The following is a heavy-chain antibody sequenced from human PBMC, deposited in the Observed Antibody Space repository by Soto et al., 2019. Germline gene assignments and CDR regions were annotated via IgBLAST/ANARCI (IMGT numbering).Heavy chain of an antibody. V-gene: IGHV3-53*01. CDR3: ARHRHPRGTVGATSPLDP. D-gene: IGHD1-26*01. CDR2: HYSGGST. CDR1: GFSVSSNY. J-gene: IGHJ5*02. Sequence: GSLRLSCAISGFSVSSNYLSWVRQAPGKGLEWVSVHYSGGSTYYADSVQGRFTISRDKSNNTLYLQMRRVRAEDTAVYFCARHRHPRGTVGATSPLDPWGQGTQVTVSS.